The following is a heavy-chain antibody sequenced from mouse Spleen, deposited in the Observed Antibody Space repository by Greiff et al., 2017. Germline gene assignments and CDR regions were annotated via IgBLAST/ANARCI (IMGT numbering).Heavy chain of an antibody. D-gene: IGHD2-10*02. CDR2: IDPENGDT. CDR3: TKQEYGNYYFDY. Sequence: VQLQQSGAELVRPGASVKLSCTASGFNIKDDYMHWVKQRPEQGLEWIGWIDPENGDTEYASKFQGKATITADTSSNTAYLQLSSLTSEDTAVYYCTKQEYGNYYFDYWGQGTTLTVSS. CDR1: GFNIKDDY. J-gene: IGHJ2*01. V-gene: IGHV14-4*01.